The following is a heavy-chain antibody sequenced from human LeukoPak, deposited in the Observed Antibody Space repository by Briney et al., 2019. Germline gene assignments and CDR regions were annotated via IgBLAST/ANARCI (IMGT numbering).Heavy chain of an antibody. CDR2: IYYSGST. J-gene: IGHJ3*02. D-gene: IGHD3-22*01. Sequence: SETLSLTCTVSGGSISSYYWSWIRQPPGKGLEWIGYIYYSGSTNYNPSLKSRVTISVDTSKNQFSLKLSSVTAADTAVYYCARLPLDDSSGYDAFDIWGQGTMVTVSS. CDR1: GGSISSYY. V-gene: IGHV4-59*08. CDR3: ARLPLDDSSGYDAFDI.